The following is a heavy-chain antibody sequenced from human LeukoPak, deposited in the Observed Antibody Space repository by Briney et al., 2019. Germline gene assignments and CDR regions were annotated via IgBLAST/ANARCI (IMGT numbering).Heavy chain of an antibody. CDR1: GYTFTSYG. CDR3: AKVMWEYTVLVPVDI. J-gene: IGHJ3*02. D-gene: IGHD5/OR15-5a*01. CDR2: ISAYNGNT. Sequence: ASVKVSCKASGYTFTSYGISWVRQAPGQGLEWMGWISAYNGNTNYAQKLQGRVTMTTDTSTSTAYMELRSLRSDDTAVYYCAKVMWEYTVLVPVDIWGQGTMVTVSS. V-gene: IGHV1-18*01.